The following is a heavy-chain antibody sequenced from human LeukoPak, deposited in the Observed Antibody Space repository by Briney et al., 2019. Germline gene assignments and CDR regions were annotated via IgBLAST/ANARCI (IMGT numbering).Heavy chain of an antibody. J-gene: IGHJ4*02. V-gene: IGHV5-51*01. CDR2: IYPGDAET. CDR3: ARLNNYGDFWPDH. D-gene: IGHD4-17*01. CDR1: GYSFLSYW. Sequence: GEALQIPCKGAGYSFLSYWIGWVRHMPGKGLEWMGIIYPGDAETTYSPSFQSQVTISADKSISTAYLQWSSLKASDTAMYYCARLNNYGDFWPDHWGKGTLVTVSS.